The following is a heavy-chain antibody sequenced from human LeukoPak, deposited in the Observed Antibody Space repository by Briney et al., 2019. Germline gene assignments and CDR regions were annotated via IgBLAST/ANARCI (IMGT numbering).Heavy chain of an antibody. Sequence: GGSLRLSCAASGFTFSTYAMHWVRQAPGKGLEWVAVISYDGSNKDYADSVKGRFTISRDNSKNTLYLQMNSLRAEDTAVYYCARNFRRGDFDYWGQGTLVTVPS. CDR1: GFTFSTYA. CDR2: ISYDGSNK. D-gene: IGHD3-10*01. CDR3: ARNFRRGDFDY. V-gene: IGHV3-30-3*01. J-gene: IGHJ4*02.